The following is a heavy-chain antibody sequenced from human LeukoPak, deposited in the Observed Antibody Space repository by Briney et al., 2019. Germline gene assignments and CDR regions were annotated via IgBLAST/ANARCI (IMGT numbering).Heavy chain of an antibody. D-gene: IGHD6-19*01. CDR2: IGIRGDT. V-gene: IGHV3-13*01. CDR3: ARGGIQVSGIDEFDY. J-gene: IGHJ4*02. Sequence: GGSLRLSCAASGFTFIDYDMPWVRHVIGKGLEWVSAIGIRGDTHYSGSVKGRFTISRENAESSLYLQMNSLRAEDTAVYYCARGGIQVSGIDEFDYWGQGTLVTVSS. CDR1: GFTFIDYD.